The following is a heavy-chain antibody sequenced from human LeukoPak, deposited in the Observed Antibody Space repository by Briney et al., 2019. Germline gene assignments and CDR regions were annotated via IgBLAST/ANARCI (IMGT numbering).Heavy chain of an antibody. V-gene: IGHV4-4*02. CDR1: GGSISSSNW. J-gene: IGHJ4*02. CDR3: ARHLSGTAMAHYFDF. CDR2: IYHSGST. D-gene: IGHD5-18*01. Sequence: SGTLSLTCAVSGGSISSSNWWSWVRQPPGKGLEWIGEIYHSGSTNYNPSLKSRVTISVDKSKNQFSLKLYSVTASDAAIYYCARHLSGTAMAHYFDFWGQGTLVTVSS.